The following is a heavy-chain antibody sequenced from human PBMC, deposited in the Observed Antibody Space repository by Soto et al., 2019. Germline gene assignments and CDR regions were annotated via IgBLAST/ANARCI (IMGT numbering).Heavy chain of an antibody. CDR3: DTSSGWYLIDAFDI. CDR2: ISHHGRDT. D-gene: IGHD6-19*01. V-gene: IGHV3-30*04. J-gene: IGHJ3*02. CDR1: LFTFNSYA. Sequence: LRLSCSASLFTFNSYAIHWVRQSPGKGLEWLAVISHHGRDTYYVDSLKGRFTISRDNNMNTVHLQMNSLRRDDTAVYYCDTSSGWYLIDAFDIWGQGTMVTVSS.